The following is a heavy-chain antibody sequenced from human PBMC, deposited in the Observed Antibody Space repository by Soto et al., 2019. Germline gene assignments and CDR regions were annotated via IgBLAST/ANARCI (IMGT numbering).Heavy chain of an antibody. CDR3: ARAWSGPRNVAYYYSNMDV. J-gene: IGHJ6*03. V-gene: IGHV3-74*01. CDR1: GFTFSNSW. D-gene: IGHD3-3*01. Sequence: EVQLVESGGGLVQPGGSLRLSCAASGFTFSNSWMHWLRQVPGKRLVWVSRISSDGSRTNYADSVKGRFTISRDNAKNTLYLQTDSLRAEDTAVYYCARAWSGPRNVAYYYSNMDVWGKGTTVTVSS. CDR2: ISSDGSRT.